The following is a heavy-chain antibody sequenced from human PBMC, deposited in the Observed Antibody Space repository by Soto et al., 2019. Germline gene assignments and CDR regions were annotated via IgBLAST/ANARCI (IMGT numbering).Heavy chain of an antibody. V-gene: IGHV3-30*18. J-gene: IGHJ4*02. CDR1: GFTFSSYG. CDR2: ISYDGSNT. CDR3: AKEGGLSGSYYISSSYYFGY. Sequence: PGGSLSLSCVASGFTFSSYGMHWVRQAPGKGLEWVAIISYDGSNTYYADSVKGRFTISRDNSKNTLYLQMNSLRAEDTSVYYCAKEGGLSGSYYISSSYYFGYWGQGTLVTVSS. D-gene: IGHD1-26*01.